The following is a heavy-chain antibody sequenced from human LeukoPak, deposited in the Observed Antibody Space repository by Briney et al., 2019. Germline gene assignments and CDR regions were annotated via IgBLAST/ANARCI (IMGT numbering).Heavy chain of an antibody. CDR1: GYTFSTYP. Sequence: ASVKVSCKASGYTFSTYPMNWVRQAPGQRLEWMGWINAGNGNTKYSQKFQGRVTITRDTSASTAYMELSSLRSEDTAVYYCARDLDSSREDVWGQGTTVTVSS. D-gene: IGHD3-22*01. CDR2: INAGNGNT. CDR3: ARDLDSSREDV. V-gene: IGHV1-3*01. J-gene: IGHJ6*02.